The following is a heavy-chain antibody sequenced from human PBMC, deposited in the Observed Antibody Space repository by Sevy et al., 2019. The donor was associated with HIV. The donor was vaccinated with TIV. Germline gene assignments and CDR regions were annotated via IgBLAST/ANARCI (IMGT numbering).Heavy chain of an antibody. D-gene: IGHD1-26*01. CDR3: ARDLVGATSD. CDR1: GFTFSSYV. Sequence: GGSLRLSCAASGFTFSSYVMHWVRQAPGKGLEWVAFIWDDGSDKYYADSVKGRFTISRDNSKNMLYLQMNSLRPEDTAVYYCARDLVGATSDWGQGTLVTVSS. CDR2: IWDDGSDK. V-gene: IGHV3-30*02. J-gene: IGHJ4*02.